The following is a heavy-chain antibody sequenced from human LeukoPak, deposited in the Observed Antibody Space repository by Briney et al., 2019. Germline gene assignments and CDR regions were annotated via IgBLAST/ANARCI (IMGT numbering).Heavy chain of an antibody. V-gene: IGHV3-7*01. CDR1: GFTFSTYW. Sequence: GGSLRLSCAASGFTFSTYWMAWVRQAPGKGLEWVANIKGDESARHQADSVKGRFTISRDNTQNSVYLQMSSLRGEDTAVYYCARDVVGSLDYWGQEPWSPSP. D-gene: IGHD1-26*01. J-gene: IGHJ4*01. CDR3: ARDVVGSLDY. CDR2: IKGDESAR.